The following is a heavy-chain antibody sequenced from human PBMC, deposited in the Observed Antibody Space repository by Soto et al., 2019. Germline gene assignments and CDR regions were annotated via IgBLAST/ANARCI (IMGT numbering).Heavy chain of an antibody. CDR3: ARDIGRDSSGLRIDY. D-gene: IGHD3-22*01. J-gene: IGHJ4*02. Sequence: SETLSLTCTVSGGSISSGGYYWSWIRQHPGKGLEWIGYIYYSGSTYYNPSLKSRVTISVDTSKNQFSLKLSSVTAADTAVYYCARDIGRDSSGLRIDYWGQGTLVTVSS. CDR1: GGSISSGGYY. CDR2: IYYSGST. V-gene: IGHV4-31*03.